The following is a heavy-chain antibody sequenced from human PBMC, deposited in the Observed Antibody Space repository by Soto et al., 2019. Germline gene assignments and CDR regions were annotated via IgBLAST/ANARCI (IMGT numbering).Heavy chain of an antibody. CDR2: LSFDGSDK. D-gene: IGHD3-10*01. Sequence: QVQLVESGGGLVRPGTSLTLSCAASGFSFSDYVMHWVRQAPGKGLEWVTLLSFDGSDKFYADSVKGRFTISRDNSKNTLYLQMNSLRPEDTAIYYCARVAGSGSYYNPRLDSWGQGTLVTVSS. CDR1: GFSFSDYV. J-gene: IGHJ1*01. CDR3: ARVAGSGSYYNPRLDS. V-gene: IGHV3-30-3*01.